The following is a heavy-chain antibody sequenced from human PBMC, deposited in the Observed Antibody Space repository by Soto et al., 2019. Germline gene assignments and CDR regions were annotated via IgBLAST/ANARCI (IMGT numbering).Heavy chain of an antibody. D-gene: IGHD2-15*01. CDR1: GGSISSGGYY. CDR3: ARDNCSGGSCYLTKNYYYMDV. V-gene: IGHV4-31*03. Sequence: SETLSLTCTVSGGSISSGGYYWSWIRQHPGKGLEWIGYIYYSGSTYYNPSLKSRVTISVDTSKNQFSLKLSSVTAADTAVYYCARDNCSGGSCYLTKNYYYMDVWGKGTTVTVSS. J-gene: IGHJ6*03. CDR2: IYYSGST.